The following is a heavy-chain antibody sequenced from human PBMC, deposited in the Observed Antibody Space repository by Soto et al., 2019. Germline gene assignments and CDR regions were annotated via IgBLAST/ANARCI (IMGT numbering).Heavy chain of an antibody. CDR1: GYTFISYH. CDR3: ARESYGLPY. Sequence: ASVKVSCKASGYTFISYHIYGVRQAPGQGLEWVGMINLSDGSTTHSQTLQGRVTMTRDTSTSTVYMELSSLRSEDTAVYYCARESYGLPYWGQGTLVTVSS. V-gene: IGHV1-46*04. CDR2: INLSDGST. J-gene: IGHJ4*02. D-gene: IGHD5-18*01.